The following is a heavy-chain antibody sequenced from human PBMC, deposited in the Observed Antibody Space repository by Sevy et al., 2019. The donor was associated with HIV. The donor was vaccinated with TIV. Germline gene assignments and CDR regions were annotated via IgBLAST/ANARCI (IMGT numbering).Heavy chain of an antibody. D-gene: IGHD1-1*01. CDR3: ARDAARVIVPTAGFDS. V-gene: IGHV3-33*01. CDR2: IWYDGRTE. J-gene: IGHJ5*01. CDR1: GFTFRSFS. Sequence: GGSLRLSCVASGFTFRSFSMHWVRQAPGKGLEWVAAIWYDGRTERYADSVQGRFTISRDNSKKTLYLQMNSLRAEDTAIYYCARDAARVIVPTAGFDSWGQGTLVTVSS.